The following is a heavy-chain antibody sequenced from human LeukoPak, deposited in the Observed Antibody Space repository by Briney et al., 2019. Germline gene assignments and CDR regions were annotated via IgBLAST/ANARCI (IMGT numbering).Heavy chain of an antibody. D-gene: IGHD2-2*02. V-gene: IGHV4-39*01. CDR3: ANYCSSSSCHIRRAFDI. CDR2: IYYSGST. Sequence: SETLSLTCTVSDGSISSSSYYWGWIRQPPGKGLEWIGTIYYSGSTYYSPSLKSRVAISVDTSKNQFSLKLSSVTAADTAVYYCANYCSSSSCHIRRAFDIWGQGTMVTVSS. CDR1: DGSISSSSYY. J-gene: IGHJ3*02.